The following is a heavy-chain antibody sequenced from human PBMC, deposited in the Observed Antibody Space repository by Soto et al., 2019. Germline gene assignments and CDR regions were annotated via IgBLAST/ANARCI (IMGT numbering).Heavy chain of an antibody. D-gene: IGHD3-10*01. CDR1: SLW. V-gene: IGHV4-4*02. J-gene: IGHJ6*02. CDR3: ARDPNYYGSGEGMDV. Sequence: SLWWSWVRQPPGKGLEWIGEIYHSGSTNYNPSLKSRVTISVDKSKNQFSLKLSSVTAADTAVYHCARDPNYYGSGEGMDVWGQGTTVTVSS. CDR2: IYHSGST.